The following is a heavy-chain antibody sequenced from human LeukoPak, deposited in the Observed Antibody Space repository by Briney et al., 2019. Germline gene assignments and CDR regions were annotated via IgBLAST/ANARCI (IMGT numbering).Heavy chain of an antibody. V-gene: IGHV3-21*01. CDR1: GFTFGDFL. J-gene: IGHJ4*02. CDR3: ARSDRGGGDY. D-gene: IGHD3-16*01. Sequence: GGSLRLSCTSSGFTFGDFLMSWVRQAPGKGLEWVSSISSSSSYIYYADSVKGRFTISRDNAKNSLYLQMNSLRAEDTAVYYCARSDRGGGDYWGQGTLVTVSS. CDR2: ISSSSSYI.